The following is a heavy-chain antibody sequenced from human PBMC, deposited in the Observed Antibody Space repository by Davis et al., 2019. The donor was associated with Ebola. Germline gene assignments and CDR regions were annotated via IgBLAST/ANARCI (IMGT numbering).Heavy chain of an antibody. V-gene: IGHV3-7*01. CDR2: IKQDGSEK. D-gene: IGHD4-11*01. J-gene: IGHJ3*02. CDR3: ARKDSNYVNAFDI. CDR1: GFTFSSYW. Sequence: GESLKISCAASGFTFSSYWMSWVRQAPGKGLEWVANIKQDGSEKYYVDSVKGRFTISRDNAKNSLYLQMNSLRAEDTAVYYCARKDSNYVNAFDIWGQGTMVTVSS.